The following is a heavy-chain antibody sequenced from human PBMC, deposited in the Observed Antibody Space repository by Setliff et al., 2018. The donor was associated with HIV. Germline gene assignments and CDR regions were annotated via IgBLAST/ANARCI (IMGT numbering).Heavy chain of an antibody. V-gene: IGHV4-34*01. Sequence: SETLSLTCAVDGGSFSGYYWSWIRQPPGKGLEWIGEINHSGSTNYNPSLKSRVTISVDTSKSQFSLKLTSVTAADTAVYYCARGRLYGVVDYWGQGTLVTVSS. CDR3: ARGRLYGVVDY. CDR1: GGSFSGYY. J-gene: IGHJ4*02. CDR2: INHSGST. D-gene: IGHD3-10*01.